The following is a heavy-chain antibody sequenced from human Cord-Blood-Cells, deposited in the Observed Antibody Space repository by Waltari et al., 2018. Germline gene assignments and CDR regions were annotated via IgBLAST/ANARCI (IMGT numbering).Heavy chain of an antibody. J-gene: IGHJ4*02. CDR1: GFTFSGSA. D-gene: IGHD6-6*01. CDR3: TSPSSSSDY. CDR2: IRSKANSYAT. V-gene: IGHV3-73*02. Sequence: EVQLVESGGGLVQPGGSLKLSCAASGFTFSGSAMHWVRQASGEGLGWVGRIRSKANSYATAYASSVKGRFTISRDDSKNTAYLQMNSLKTEDTAVYYCTSPSSSSDYWGQGTLVTVSS.